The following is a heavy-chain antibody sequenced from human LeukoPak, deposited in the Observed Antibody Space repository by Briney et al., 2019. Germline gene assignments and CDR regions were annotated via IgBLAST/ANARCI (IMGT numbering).Heavy chain of an antibody. V-gene: IGHV3-23*01. CDR1: GFTFGSYA. CDR3: VKQGESYGDSVVDY. D-gene: IGHD4-17*01. CDR2: IRGSGGST. Sequence: PGGSLRLSCAASGFTFGSYAMSWVRQAPGKGLDWVSAIRGSGGSTHYADPVKGRFTISRDNSKNTLYLQMNSLRAEDTAVYYCVKQGESYGDSVVDYWGQGTLVTVSS. J-gene: IGHJ4*02.